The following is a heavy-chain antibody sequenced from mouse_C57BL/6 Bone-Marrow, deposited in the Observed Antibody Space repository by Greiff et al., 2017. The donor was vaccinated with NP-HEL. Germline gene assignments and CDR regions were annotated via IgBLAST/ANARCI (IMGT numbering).Heavy chain of an antibody. CDR3: TRHWDVGY. Sequence: EVKVEESGEGLVKPGGSLKLSCAASGFTFSSYAMSWVRQTPEQRLEWVAYISSGGGYIYYADTVKGRFTISRDNARNTLYLQMSSLKSEDTAMYYCTRHWDVGYWGQGTLVTVSA. D-gene: IGHD4-1*01. CDR2: ISSGGGYI. V-gene: IGHV5S21*01. CDR1: GFTFSSYA. J-gene: IGHJ3*01.